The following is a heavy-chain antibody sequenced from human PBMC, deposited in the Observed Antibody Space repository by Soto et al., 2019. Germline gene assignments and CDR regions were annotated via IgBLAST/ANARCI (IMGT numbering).Heavy chain of an antibody. D-gene: IGHD3-10*01. Sequence: EVQLVESGGGLVQPGGSLRLSCAASGFTFSSYHMNWVRQAPGKGLKWLSYSSTTGNTVYYADSVRGRFTISRDNAKNLLVLQMDSLRAEDTAEYYCTRAHTSSWHSGDYWGQGTLVTVSS. CDR3: TRAHTSSWHSGDY. J-gene: IGHJ4*02. CDR2: SSTTGNTV. CDR1: GFTFSSYH. V-gene: IGHV3-48*03.